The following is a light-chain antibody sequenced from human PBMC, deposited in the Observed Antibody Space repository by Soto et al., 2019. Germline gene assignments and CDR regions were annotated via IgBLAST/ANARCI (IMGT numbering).Light chain of an antibody. J-gene: IGKJ4*01. CDR1: QTISNW. CDR2: DAS. Sequence: DIQMTQSPSTLSASVGDRVTITCRASQTISNWLAWYQQKPGKAPKVLIYDASTLDGGVPSRFSGRRSGTDFTLTISSLQPSDFATYYCQQSYSTLTFGGGTKVEIK. V-gene: IGKV1-5*01. CDR3: QQSYSTLT.